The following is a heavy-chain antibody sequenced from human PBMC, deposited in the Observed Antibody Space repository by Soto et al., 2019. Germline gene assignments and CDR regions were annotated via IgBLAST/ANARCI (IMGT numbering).Heavy chain of an antibody. CDR2: VYYSGST. V-gene: IGHV4-39*01. D-gene: IGHD1-1*01. Sequence: QLQLQEAGPGLVKPSETLSLTCTVSAASITYSSYYLAWVRQPPGKGLEWIGYVYYSGSTYYNPSLKSRLMISLDTSKNQFSLSLTSVTAANTAVYYCARVPLVGTTPYYFACWGQGTLVTVSS. CDR1: AASITYSSYY. J-gene: IGHJ4*02. CDR3: ARVPLVGTTPYYFAC.